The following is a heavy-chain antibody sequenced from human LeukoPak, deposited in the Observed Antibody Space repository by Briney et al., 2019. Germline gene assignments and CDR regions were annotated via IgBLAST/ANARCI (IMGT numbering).Heavy chain of an antibody. D-gene: IGHD6-13*01. CDR2: INSDVSST. CDR3: AKDSYSSSWYSFDAFDI. V-gene: IGHV3-74*01. Sequence: GGSLRLSCAAAGFTFTSYWMHWVSHAPGKGRVWVSRINSDVSSTSYTDSVKGRFTISTDNATNTLYLQITSQIAAETAVYYCAKDSYSSSWYSFDAFDIWGQGTMVTVSS. J-gene: IGHJ3*02. CDR1: GFTFTSYW.